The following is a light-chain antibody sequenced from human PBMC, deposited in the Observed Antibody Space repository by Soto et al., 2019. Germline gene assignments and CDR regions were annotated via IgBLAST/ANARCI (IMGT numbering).Light chain of an antibody. CDR1: EAVTRY. CDR2: DAS. J-gene: IGKJ3*01. CDR3: QQTSSAPFT. V-gene: IGKV1-33*01. Sequence: DIPMTQSPSSLSASVGDTVTITCQASEAVTRYLNWYQQKPGNGPNLLISDASSLQPGVPSRFSGSGSGTHFTLTISGLQPEDIATYYCQQTSSAPFTLGPGTKVDIK.